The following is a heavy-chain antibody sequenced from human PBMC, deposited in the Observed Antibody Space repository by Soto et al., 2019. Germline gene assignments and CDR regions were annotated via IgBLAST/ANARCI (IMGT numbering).Heavy chain of an antibody. CDR3: AKEGQYIYGPLDYFDY. J-gene: IGHJ4*02. Sequence: GGSLRLSCAASGFTFSSYAMSWVRQAPGKGLEWVSAISGSGGSTYYADSVKGRFTISRDNSKNTLYLQMNSLRAEDTAVYYWAKEGQYIYGPLDYFDYWGQGTLVTVSS. D-gene: IGHD5-18*01. V-gene: IGHV3-23*01. CDR1: GFTFSSYA. CDR2: ISGSGGST.